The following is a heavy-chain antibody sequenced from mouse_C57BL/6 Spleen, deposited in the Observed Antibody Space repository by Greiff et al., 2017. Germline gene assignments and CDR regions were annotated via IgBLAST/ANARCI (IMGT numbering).Heavy chain of an antibody. CDR1: GYTFTDYE. D-gene: IGHD1-1*01. J-gene: IGHJ4*01. Sequence: VQLQQSGAELVRPGASVTLSCKASGYTFTDYEMHWVKQTPVHGLEWIGAIDPETGGTAYNQKFKGKAILTAAKSSSTAYMELRSLTSEDSAVYYCTRQFITTVVGAMDYWGKGTSVTVAS. V-gene: IGHV1-15*01. CDR2: IDPETGGT. CDR3: TRQFITTVVGAMDY.